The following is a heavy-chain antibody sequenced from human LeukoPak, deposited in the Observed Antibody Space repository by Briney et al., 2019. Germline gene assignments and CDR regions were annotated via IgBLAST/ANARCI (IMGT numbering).Heavy chain of an antibody. J-gene: IGHJ6*02. V-gene: IGHV3-74*01. D-gene: IGHD6-25*01. CDR1: GFTLRSYW. Sequence: GGSLRLSCAASGFTLRSYWMHWVRRAPGKGLVWVSRINSDGSSISYADSVKGRFTFSRDNAKKTLYLQMNSLRPEDTAVYYCARVESTDSGMATGYYYAMDVWGQGTTVTVSS. CDR3: ARVESTDSGMATGYYYAMDV. CDR2: INSDGSSI.